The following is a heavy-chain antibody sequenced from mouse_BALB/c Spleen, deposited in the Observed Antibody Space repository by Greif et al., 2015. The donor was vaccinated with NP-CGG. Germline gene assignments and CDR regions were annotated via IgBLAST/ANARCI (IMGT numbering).Heavy chain of an antibody. CDR1: GFAFSSYD. Sequence: DVKLVESGGGLVKPGGSLKLSCAASGFAFSSYDMSWVRQTPEKRLEWVAYISSGGGSTYYPDTVKGRFTISRDNAKNTLYLQMSILKSEDAAMYYFARHYYGSSYYFDYWGQGTTLTVSS. D-gene: IGHD1-1*01. J-gene: IGHJ2*01. CDR3: ARHYYGSSYYFDY. V-gene: IGHV5-12-1*01. CDR2: ISSGGGST.